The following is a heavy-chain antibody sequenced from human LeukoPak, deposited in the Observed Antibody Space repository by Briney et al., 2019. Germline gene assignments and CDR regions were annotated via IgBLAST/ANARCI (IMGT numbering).Heavy chain of an antibody. Sequence: PGGSLRLSCAASGFTFSSYWMSWVRQAPGKGLECVANIKHAGSEKYYVDSVTGRFTISRDNAKNSLYLQMNSLRAEDTAVYYCASNWNHINFPLQYFWGQGTLVTVSS. CDR1: GFTFSSYW. CDR3: ASNWNHINFPLQYF. V-gene: IGHV3-7*01. CDR2: IKHAGSEK. J-gene: IGHJ4*02. D-gene: IGHD1-14*01.